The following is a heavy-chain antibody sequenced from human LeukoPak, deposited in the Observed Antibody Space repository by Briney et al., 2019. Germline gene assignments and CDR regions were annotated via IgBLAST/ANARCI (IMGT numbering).Heavy chain of an antibody. D-gene: IGHD2-2*02. Sequence: SETLSLTCAVYGGSFSGYYWSWIRQPPGKGLEWIGEINHSGSTNYNPSLKSRVTISVDTSKNQFSLKLSSVTAADTAVYYCARGLVVVPAAILRVFGLRGWFDPWGQGTLVTVSS. CDR1: GGSFSGYY. J-gene: IGHJ5*02. V-gene: IGHV4-34*01. CDR3: ARGLVVVPAAILRVFGLRGWFDP. CDR2: INHSGST.